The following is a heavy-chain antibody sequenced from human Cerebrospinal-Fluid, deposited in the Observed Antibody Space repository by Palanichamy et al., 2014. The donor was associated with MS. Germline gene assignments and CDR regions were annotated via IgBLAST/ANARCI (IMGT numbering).Heavy chain of an antibody. J-gene: IGHJ4*02. CDR3: SRGALVATHVFDY. Sequence: QVQLQQWGVGLVKPAETLSLTCGVYGGALSGYYWSWIRQPPGKGLEWIGEITQSGTTSYNPSLKGRVTISLDTSNNQFSLRLNSATAADTALYYCSRGALVATHVFDYWGQGNLVTVSS. D-gene: IGHD2-21*01. CDR2: ITQSGTT. V-gene: IGHV4-34*02. CDR1: GGALSGYY.